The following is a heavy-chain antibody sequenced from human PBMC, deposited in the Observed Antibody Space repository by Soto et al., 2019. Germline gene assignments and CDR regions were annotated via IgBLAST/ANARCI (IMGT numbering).Heavy chain of an antibody. V-gene: IGHV1-3*01. CDR2: INAGNGNT. Sequence: ASVKVSCKASGYTFTSYAMHWVRQAPGQRLEWMGWINAGNGNTKYSQKFQGRVTITRDTSASTAYMELSSLRSEDTAVYYCARSNLGLDSSGYYYGDYYGMDVWGKGTTVTVSS. D-gene: IGHD3-22*01. CDR1: GYTFTSYA. CDR3: ARSNLGLDSSGYYYGDYYGMDV. J-gene: IGHJ6*04.